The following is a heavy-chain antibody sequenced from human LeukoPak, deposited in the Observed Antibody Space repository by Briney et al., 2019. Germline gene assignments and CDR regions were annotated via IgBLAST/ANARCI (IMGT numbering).Heavy chain of an antibody. Sequence: PVGSLRLSCAASGFTFSSYEMNWVRQAPGKGLEWVSYISSSGSTIYYADSVKGRFTISRDNAKNSLYLQMNSLRAEDTAVYYCARDGAYSSSWVWFDPWGQGTLVTVSS. CDR1: GFTFSSYE. J-gene: IGHJ5*02. CDR3: ARDGAYSSSWVWFDP. CDR2: ISSSGSTI. V-gene: IGHV3-48*03. D-gene: IGHD6-13*01.